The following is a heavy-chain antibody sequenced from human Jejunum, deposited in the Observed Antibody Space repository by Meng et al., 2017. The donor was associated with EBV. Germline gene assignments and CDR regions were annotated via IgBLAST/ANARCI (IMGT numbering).Heavy chain of an antibody. CDR1: DGPVNDGNGD. J-gene: IGHJ4*02. Sequence: PSETRSPSRTFADGPVNDGNGDMISIRQHAGKGLDWIVYNYYSGSTNYHPSLKSRVTISPDTSKNQFSLKLSSVTAADTAVYYCAGLRYSGYDRAFDYWGQGALVTVSS. CDR2: NYYSGST. V-gene: IGHV4-61*01. D-gene: IGHD5-12*01. CDR3: AGLRYSGYDRAFDY.